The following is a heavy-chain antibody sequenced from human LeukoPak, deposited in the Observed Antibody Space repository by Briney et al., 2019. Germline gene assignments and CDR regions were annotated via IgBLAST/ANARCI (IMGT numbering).Heavy chain of an antibody. V-gene: IGHV4-4*07. CDR3: ARDLVIVVVPAAIETNWFDP. CDR2: IYTSGST. J-gene: IGHJ5*02. D-gene: IGHD2-2*03. Sequence: SETLSLTCTVSGGSISSYYWSWIWQPAGKGLEWIGRIYTSGSTNYNPSLKSRVTMSVDTSKNQFSLKLSSVTAADTAVYYCARDLVIVVVPAAIETNWFDPWGQGTLVTVSS. CDR1: GGSISSYY.